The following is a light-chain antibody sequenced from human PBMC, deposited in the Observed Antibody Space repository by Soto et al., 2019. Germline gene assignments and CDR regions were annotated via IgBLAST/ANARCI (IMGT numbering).Light chain of an antibody. Sequence: QSVLTQPPSASGTPGQRVTISCSGSSSNIGSNYVYWYQHHPGKAPKLMIYEVNNRPSGVSNRFSGSKSGNTASLTISGLQAEDEADYYCSSYTSSTTLVFGGGTKLTVL. CDR2: EVN. CDR3: SSYTSSTTLV. CDR1: SSNIGSNY. V-gene: IGLV2-14*01. J-gene: IGLJ3*02.